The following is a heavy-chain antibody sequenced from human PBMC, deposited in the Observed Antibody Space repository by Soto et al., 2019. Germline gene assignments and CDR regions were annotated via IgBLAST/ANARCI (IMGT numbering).Heavy chain of an antibody. D-gene: IGHD1-26*01. Sequence: QVHLVESGGGVVQPGTSLRLSCAASGLTFDAYGMHWVRQAPGKGLEWVASISYDGKNSYYVDSVRGRFTISRDNSKNTLFLQMNSLRTEDTAVYHCAKAPGGSPYYPFLAFYFQYWGRGSLVTVSS. CDR3: AKAPGGSPYYPFLAFYFQY. V-gene: IGHV3-30*18. CDR2: ISYDGKNS. J-gene: IGHJ4*02. CDR1: GLTFDAYG.